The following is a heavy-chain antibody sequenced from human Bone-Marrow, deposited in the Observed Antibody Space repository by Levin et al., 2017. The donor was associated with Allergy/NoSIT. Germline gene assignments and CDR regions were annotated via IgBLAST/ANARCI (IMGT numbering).Heavy chain of an antibody. CDR3: ARDRVILGDTNYDYGMDV. D-gene: IGHD1-26*01. CDR2: MYYSGNT. CDR1: GGSISNSY. V-gene: IGHV4-59*01. Sequence: SQTLSLTCTVSGGSISNSYWSWIRQPPRKGLEWIGCMYYSGNTKYNPSLKSRVTISLDTSKTQLSLKLSSVTAADTAVYYCARDRVILGDTNYDYGMDVWGQGTTVTVSS. J-gene: IGHJ6*02.